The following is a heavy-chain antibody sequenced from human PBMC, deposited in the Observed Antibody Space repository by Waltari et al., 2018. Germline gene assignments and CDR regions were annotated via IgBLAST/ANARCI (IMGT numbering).Heavy chain of an antibody. J-gene: IGHJ4*02. CDR3: ARGIAVAGGY. Sequence: QVHLLQSGAAVKKPGASLQVSFKASGYTFTGYYIHWVRQAPGQGLEWMGRINPNSGGTNYAQKFQGRVTMTRDTSISTAYMELSRLRSDDTAVYYCARGIAVAGGYWGQGTLVTVSS. CDR1: GYTFTGYY. D-gene: IGHD6-19*01. V-gene: IGHV1-2*06. CDR2: INPNSGGT.